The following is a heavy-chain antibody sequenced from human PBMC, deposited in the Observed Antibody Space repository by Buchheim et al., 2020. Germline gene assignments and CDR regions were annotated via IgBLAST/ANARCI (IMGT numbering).Heavy chain of an antibody. J-gene: IGHJ6*02. CDR3: AKSSQRWGYYNYGMDV. D-gene: IGHD3-16*01. CDR2: ISYDGSDK. CDR1: GFTFSSYG. Sequence: QVQLVESGGGVVQPGRSLRLSCAASGFTFSSYGVHWVRQAPGKGLEWVALISYDGSDKYYADSVKGRFTFSRDNSKNTLFLQMNSLRPEDTAVYYCAKSSQRWGYYNYGMDVWGQGTT. V-gene: IGHV3-30*18.